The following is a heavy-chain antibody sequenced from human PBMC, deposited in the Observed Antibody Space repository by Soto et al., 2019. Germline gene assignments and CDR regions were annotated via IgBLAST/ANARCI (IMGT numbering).Heavy chain of an antibody. CDR1: GFTFSSYS. Sequence: EVQLVESGGGLVKPGGSLRLSCAASGFTFSSYSMNWVRQAPGKGLEWVSSISSSSSYIYYADSVKGRFTISRDNAKNSLYLQMNSLRAEDTAVYYCAMENAAAIQTRTLDYWGQGTLVTVSS. CDR3: AMENAAAIQTRTLDY. V-gene: IGHV3-21*01. D-gene: IGHD5-12*01. J-gene: IGHJ4*02. CDR2: ISSSSSYI.